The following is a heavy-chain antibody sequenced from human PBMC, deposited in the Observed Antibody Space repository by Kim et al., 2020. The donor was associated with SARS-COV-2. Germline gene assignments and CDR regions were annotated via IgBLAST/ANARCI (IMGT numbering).Heavy chain of an antibody. CDR2: ISAYKGNT. D-gene: IGHD1-26*01. J-gene: IGHJ6*02. V-gene: IGHV1-18*01. CDR3: ARDGRVGATYYYYGMDV. CDR1: GYTFTSYG. Sequence: ASVKVSCKASGYTFTSYGISWVRQAPGQGLEWMGWISAYKGNTNYAQKLQGRVTMTTDTSTSTAYMELRSLRSDDTAVYYCARDGRVGATYYYYGMDVWGQGTTVTVSS.